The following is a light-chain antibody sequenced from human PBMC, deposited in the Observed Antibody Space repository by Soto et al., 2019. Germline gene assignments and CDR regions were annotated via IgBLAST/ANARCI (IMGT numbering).Light chain of an antibody. Sequence: QSVLTQPPSLSGAPGQRVTISCTGSSSNIGAGSDVHWYRQLPGTAPKLLIYGSKYRPSGVPDRFSGSKSGTSASLAVSGLQADDEADYCCQAHDSALRHAVFGGGTKLTVL. CDR2: GSK. CDR3: QAHDSALRHAV. J-gene: IGLJ3*02. V-gene: IGLV1-40*01. CDR1: SSNIGAGSD.